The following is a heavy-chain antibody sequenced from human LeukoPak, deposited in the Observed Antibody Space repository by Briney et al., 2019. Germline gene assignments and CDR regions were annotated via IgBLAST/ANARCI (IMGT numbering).Heavy chain of an antibody. CDR1: GDSVSSNSAA. D-gene: IGHD3-9*01. CDR3: ARGASLLRYFDWLPPDYYGMDV. Sequence: SQTLSLTCAISGDSVSSNSAAWNWIRQSPSRGLEWLGRTYYRSKWYNDYAVSVKSRITINPDTSKNQFSLQLNSVTPEDTAVYYCARGASLLRYFDWLPPDYYGMDVWGQGTTVTVSS. CDR2: TYYRSKWYN. V-gene: IGHV6-1*01. J-gene: IGHJ6*02.